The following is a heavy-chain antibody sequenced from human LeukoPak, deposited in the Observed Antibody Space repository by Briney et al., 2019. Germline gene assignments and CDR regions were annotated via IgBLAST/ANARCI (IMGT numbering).Heavy chain of an antibody. J-gene: IGHJ5*02. D-gene: IGHD2-2*01. V-gene: IGHV1-69*05. CDR3: ARSPPRGYCSSTSCYGRYWFDP. CDR1: GYTFTSYG. CDR2: IIPIFGTA. Sequence: GASVKVSCKASGYTFTSYGISWVRQAPGQGLEWMGGIIPIFGTANYAQKFQGRVTITTDESTSTAYMELSSLRSEDTAVYYCARSPPRGYCSSTSCYGRYWFDPWGQGTLVTVSS.